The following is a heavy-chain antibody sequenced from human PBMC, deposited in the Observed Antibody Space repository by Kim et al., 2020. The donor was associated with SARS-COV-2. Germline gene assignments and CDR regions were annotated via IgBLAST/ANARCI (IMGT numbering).Heavy chain of an antibody. CDR3: ARDLTRGVPDY. CDR2: T. J-gene: IGHJ4*02. D-gene: IGHD3-10*01. Sequence: TYYNPSLKIRVTISVDTSKNQFSLKLSSVTAADTAVYYCARDLTRGVPDYWGQGTLVTVSS. V-gene: IGHV4-39*07.